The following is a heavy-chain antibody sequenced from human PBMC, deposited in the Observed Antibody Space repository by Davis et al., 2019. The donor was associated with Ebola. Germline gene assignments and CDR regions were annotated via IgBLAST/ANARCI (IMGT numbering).Heavy chain of an antibody. Sequence: GESLKISCAASGFTFSRYSMNWVRQAPGKGLEWVSSISSSSSYIYYADSVKGRFTISRDNAKNSLYLQMNSLRDDDTAVYYCARPGRSSSPGYWGQGTLVTVSS. CDR2: ISSSSSYI. CDR3: ARPGRSSSPGY. CDR1: GFTFSRYS. V-gene: IGHV3-21*01. J-gene: IGHJ4*02. D-gene: IGHD6-6*01.